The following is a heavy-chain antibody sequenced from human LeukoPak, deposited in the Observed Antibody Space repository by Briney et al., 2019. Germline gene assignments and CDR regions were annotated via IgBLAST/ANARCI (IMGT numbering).Heavy chain of an antibody. J-gene: IGHJ6*04. V-gene: IGHV4-38-2*02. CDR1: GYSISSGYY. D-gene: IGHD2-2*01. CDR2: IYHSGST. CDR3: ARDSATRYCSSTSCWLDV. Sequence: SETLSLTCTVSGYSISSGYYWGWIRQPPGKGLEWIGSIYHSGSTYYNPSLKSRVTISVDTSKNQFSLKLSSVTAADTAVYYCARDSATRYCSSTSCWLDVWGKGTTVTVSS.